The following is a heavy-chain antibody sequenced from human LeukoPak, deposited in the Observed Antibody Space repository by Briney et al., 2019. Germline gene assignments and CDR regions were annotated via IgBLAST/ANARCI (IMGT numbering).Heavy chain of an antibody. V-gene: IGHV3-7*01. D-gene: IGHD1-7*01. Sequence: GGSLRLSCAASGCTFSNYWMSWVRQAPGKGLEWVANIKQDGSGKYYVDSVRGRFTISRDNAKNSLCLQMNSLRAEDTAVYYCARDMKLELPASSAYFYGMDVWGRGTTVTVSS. CDR1: GCTFSNYW. CDR3: ARDMKLELPASSAYFYGMDV. CDR2: IKQDGSGK. J-gene: IGHJ6*02.